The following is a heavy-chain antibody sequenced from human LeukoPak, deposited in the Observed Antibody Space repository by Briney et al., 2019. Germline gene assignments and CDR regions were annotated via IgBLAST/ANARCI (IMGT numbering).Heavy chain of an antibody. CDR2: MNPNSGNT. CDR1: GYTFTSYD. Sequence: ASVKVSCKASGYTFTSYDINWVRQATGQGLEWMGWMNPNSGNTGYAQKFQGRVTMTRNTSISTAYMELSSLRSEDTAVYYCARGQGLLWFGELSKTANDAFDIWGQGTMVTVSS. J-gene: IGHJ3*02. D-gene: IGHD3-10*01. V-gene: IGHV1-8*01. CDR3: ARGQGLLWFGELSKTANDAFDI.